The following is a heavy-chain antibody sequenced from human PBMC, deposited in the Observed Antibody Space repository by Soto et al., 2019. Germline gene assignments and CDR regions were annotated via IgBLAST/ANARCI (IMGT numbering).Heavy chain of an antibody. CDR2: MSPNGDNQ. Sequence: QVELVESGGGVVQSGGSMRLSCAAPGFSFSIHALHWIRQAPGEGLEGVAVMSPNGDNQYYADSVKGRLSISRNTSKSTLSLHMTSLIPENTGVYYCASGAAFYYDTSRYWGQGTLVTVSS. CDR3: ASGAAFYYDTSRY. V-gene: IGHV3-30-3*01. CDR1: GFSFSIHA. D-gene: IGHD3-22*01. J-gene: IGHJ4*02.